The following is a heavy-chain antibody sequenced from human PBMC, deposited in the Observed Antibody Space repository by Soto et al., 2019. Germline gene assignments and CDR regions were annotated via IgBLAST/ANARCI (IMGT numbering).Heavy chain of an antibody. CDR2: ISSSSSTI. V-gene: IGHV3-48*02. CDR1: GFTFSSYA. Sequence: PGGSLRLSCAASGFTFSSYAMSWVRQAPGKGLEWVSYISSSSSTIYYADSVKGRFTISRDNAKNSLYLQMNSLRDEDTAVYYCARDHQSWELLAFDIWGQGTMVTVSS. D-gene: IGHD1-26*01. J-gene: IGHJ3*02. CDR3: ARDHQSWELLAFDI.